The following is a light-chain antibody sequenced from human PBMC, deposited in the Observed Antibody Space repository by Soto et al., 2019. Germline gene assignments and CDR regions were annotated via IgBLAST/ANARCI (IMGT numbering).Light chain of an antibody. CDR1: SGHSSYA. CDR2: FNSDGSH. J-gene: IGLJ2*01. CDR3: QTWGTGMGV. V-gene: IGLV4-69*01. Sequence: QSVLTQSPSASASLGASVKLTCTLSSGHSSYAIAWHQQQPQKGPRYLMKFNSDGSHTKGDGIPDRFSGSSSGAERYLTISSLQSEDEADYYCQTWGTGMGVFGGGTKVTVL.